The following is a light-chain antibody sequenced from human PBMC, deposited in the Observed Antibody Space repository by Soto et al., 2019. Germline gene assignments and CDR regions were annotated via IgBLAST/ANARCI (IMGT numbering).Light chain of an antibody. J-gene: IGKJ1*01. CDR1: QSISTY. CDR3: QQSYSNPTWT. V-gene: IGKV1-39*01. CDR2: DSS. Sequence: DIHLTQSPCSRAAPLGDRITITLRASQSISTYLNWYQQKPGEAPTLLVYDSSTLQSGVPSRFSGSGFGAEFTLTVSSLQPEDFATYYCQQSYSNPTWTFGQGTKVDI.